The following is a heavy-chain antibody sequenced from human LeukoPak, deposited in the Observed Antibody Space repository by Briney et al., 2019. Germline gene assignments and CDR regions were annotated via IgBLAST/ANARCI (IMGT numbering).Heavy chain of an antibody. V-gene: IGHV3-23*01. D-gene: IGHD6-13*01. CDR1: GFTFSSYA. Sequence: GGSLRLSCAASGFTFSSYAMSWVRQAPGKGLEWVSAISGSGGSTYYADSVKGRFTISRDNAKNSLYLQMNSLRAEDTAVYYCARVIAAAGTSNWGQGTLVTVSS. CDR3: ARVIAAAGTSN. J-gene: IGHJ4*02. CDR2: ISGSGGST.